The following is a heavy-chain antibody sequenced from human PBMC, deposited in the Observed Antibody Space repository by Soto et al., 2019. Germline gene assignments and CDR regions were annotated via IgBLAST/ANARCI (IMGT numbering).Heavy chain of an antibody. J-gene: IGHJ5*02. CDR1: DGSFSGYY. CDR2: INHSGST. Sequence: SETLSLTCAVYDGSFSGYYWSGIRQPPGKGLEWIGEINHSGSTNYNPSLKSRVTISVDTSKNQFSLTLTSVTAADTAVYYCAREVIVSDNWFDPWGQGTPVTVSS. D-gene: IGHD3-22*01. CDR3: AREVIVSDNWFDP. V-gene: IGHV4-34*01.